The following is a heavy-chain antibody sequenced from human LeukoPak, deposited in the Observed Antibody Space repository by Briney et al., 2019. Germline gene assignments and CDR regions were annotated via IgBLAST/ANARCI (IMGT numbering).Heavy chain of an antibody. V-gene: IGHV4-59*01. CDR2: FYYSGTT. J-gene: IGHJ2*01. D-gene: IGHD3-10*01. CDR1: VGSITSYY. Sequence: KPSETLSLTCTVSVGSITSYYWSWIRQPPGKGLEWIGSFYYSGTTNYSPSLKSRVTISGDTSKNQFSLKLSSVTAADTAVYYCTRARSYGSRPYWYFDLWGRGTLVTVSS. CDR3: TRARSYGSRPYWYFDL.